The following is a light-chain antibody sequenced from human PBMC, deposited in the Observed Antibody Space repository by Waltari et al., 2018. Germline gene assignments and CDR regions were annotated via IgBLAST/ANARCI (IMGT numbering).Light chain of an antibody. CDR2: RSD. CDR1: SSNIGRNS. V-gene: IGLV1-44*01. CDR3: AAWDDSLNAWI. Sequence: QSLLTQPPSISGAPGQRVTISCSGGSSNIGRNSVNWYEQVPGTAPKLLIFRSDQCPSGVSDRFSGSTSGTSASLTITGLLSADEADYICAAWDDSLNAWIFGGGTRLTVL. J-gene: IGLJ3*02.